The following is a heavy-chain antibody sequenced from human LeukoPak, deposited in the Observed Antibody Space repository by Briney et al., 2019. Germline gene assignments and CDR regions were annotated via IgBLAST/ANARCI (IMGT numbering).Heavy chain of an antibody. V-gene: IGHV3-7*01. J-gene: IGHJ4*02. CDR1: GFIFSNYW. D-gene: IGHD2-15*01. CDR3: AREESEGSGHWD. Sequence: PGGSLRLSCAASGFIFSNYWMSWVRQAPGKGLEWVANIKQAGSEKNYVDSVKGRFTISRDNAKNSLYLQMNSLRVEDTAVYYCAREESEGSGHWDWGQGTLVTVSS. CDR2: IKQAGSEK.